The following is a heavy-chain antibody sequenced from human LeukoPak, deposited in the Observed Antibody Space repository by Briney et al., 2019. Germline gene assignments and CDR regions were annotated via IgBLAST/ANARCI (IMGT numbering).Heavy chain of an antibody. CDR1: GFSVNNNY. D-gene: IGHD3-10*01. J-gene: IGHJ4*02. V-gene: IGHV3-53*01. CDR2: IDNFGTT. Sequence: GGSLRLSCAASGFSVNNNYMVWVPQAPGKGLEGVSEIDNFGTTYYADSVKGRFTISRDSSRNTMYLQMSSLRAEDTAVYYCAGGPYYGSGSRPGYLNHWGLGTLVTVSS. CDR3: AGGPYYGSGSRPGYLNH.